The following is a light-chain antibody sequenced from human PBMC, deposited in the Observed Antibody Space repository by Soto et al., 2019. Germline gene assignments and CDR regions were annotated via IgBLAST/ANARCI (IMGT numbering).Light chain of an antibody. J-gene: IGLJ1*01. CDR1: SSNIGNNF. CDR3: GTWDNSLSAGL. Sequence: QTVLTQPPSVSAAPGQKVTISCSGSSSNIGNNFVTWYQQLPGTAPKLLIYDNNKRPSGIPDRFSGSQSGTSATLGITGLQTGDEAVYYCGTWDNSLSAGLFGTGTKLTVL. V-gene: IGLV1-51*01. CDR2: DNN.